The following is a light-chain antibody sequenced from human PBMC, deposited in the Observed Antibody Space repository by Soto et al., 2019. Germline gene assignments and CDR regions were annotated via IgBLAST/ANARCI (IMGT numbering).Light chain of an antibody. CDR3: SSYTSSSSVV. CDR1: SSDVGGYNY. CDR2: DVS. J-gene: IGLJ2*01. V-gene: IGLV2-14*03. Sequence: QSALTQPASVSGSPGQSITISCTGTSSDVGGYNYVSWYQLHPAKPPKHRIYDVSIRPSGVSNRFSGSKSGNTASLAISGLQAEDETDYYCSSYTSSSSVVFGGGTKLTVL.